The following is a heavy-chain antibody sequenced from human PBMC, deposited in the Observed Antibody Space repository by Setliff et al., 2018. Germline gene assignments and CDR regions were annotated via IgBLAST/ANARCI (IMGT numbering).Heavy chain of an antibody. Sequence: GGSLRLSCAASEFTFNKYWMTWVRQAPGKGLEWISSIKDSDYSTYYADSVKGRFTISRDNSKNTLYLQMNGLRAEDSALYYCAKDPNGDFFGAFDTWGQGALVTVSS. D-gene: IGHD4-17*01. CDR3: AKDPNGDFFGAFDT. J-gene: IGHJ5*02. CDR2: IKDSDYST. V-gene: IGHV3-23*05. CDR1: EFTFNKYW.